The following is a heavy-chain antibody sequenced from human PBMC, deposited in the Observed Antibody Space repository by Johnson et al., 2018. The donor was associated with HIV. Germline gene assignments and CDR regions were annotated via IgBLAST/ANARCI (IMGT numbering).Heavy chain of an antibody. D-gene: IGHD5-18*01. J-gene: IGHJ3*02. CDR1: GFTLSIYG. V-gene: IGHV3-30*02. CDR3: ARDRGRYGYAAFDI. CDR2: IRYDGSTN. Sequence: QVQLVESGGGVVQPGGSLRLSCAASGFTLSIYGMHWVRQAPGKGLEWVTFIRYDGSTNYYADSVKGRFTISRDNSKNTLYLQMNSLRAEDTAVYYCARDRGRYGYAAFDIWGQGTMVTVSS.